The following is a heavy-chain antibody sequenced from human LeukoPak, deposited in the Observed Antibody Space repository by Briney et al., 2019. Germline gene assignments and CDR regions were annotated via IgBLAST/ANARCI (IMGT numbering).Heavy chain of an antibody. D-gene: IGHD3-3*01. CDR3: ARVNDFWSGYYTERGGFDY. V-gene: IGHV4-59*01. J-gene: IGHJ4*02. CDR2: IYYSGST. Sequence: PSETLSLTCNVSGGSISSYYWSWIRQPPGKGLEWIGYIYYSGSTNYDPSLKSRVTISVDTSKNQFSLKLSSVTAADTAVYYCARVNDFWSGYYTERGGFDYWGQGTLVTVSS. CDR1: GGSISSYY.